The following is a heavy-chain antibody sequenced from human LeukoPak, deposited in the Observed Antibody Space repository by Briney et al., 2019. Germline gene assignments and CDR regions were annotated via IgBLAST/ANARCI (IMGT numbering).Heavy chain of an antibody. CDR1: GFTFSTYW. J-gene: IGHJ4*02. CDR3: ARKTTVPHFDY. CDR2: INQDGSEK. Sequence: GGSLRLSCAASGFTFSTYWMSWVRQAQGKGLEWVANINQDGSEKYYVDSVKGRFTISRDNADNSLYLQMNSLRAEDTAVYYCARKTTVPHFDYWGQGTLVIVSS. V-gene: IGHV3-7*04. D-gene: IGHD1-1*01.